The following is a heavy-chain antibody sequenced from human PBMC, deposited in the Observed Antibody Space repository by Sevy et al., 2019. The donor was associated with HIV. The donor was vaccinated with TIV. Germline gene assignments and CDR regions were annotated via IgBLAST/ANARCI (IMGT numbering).Heavy chain of an antibody. CDR3: AAEGDHIYSSHFDY. V-gene: IGHV3-30-3*01. CDR2: ISYDGSNK. J-gene: IGHJ4*02. D-gene: IGHD4-4*01. CDR1: GFTFSSYA. Sequence: GGSLRLSCAASGFTFSSYAMHWVRHAPGKGLEWVAVISYDGSNKYYADSVKGRFTISRDNSKNTLYLQMNSLRAEDTAVYYCAAEGDHIYSSHFDYWGQGTLVTVSS.